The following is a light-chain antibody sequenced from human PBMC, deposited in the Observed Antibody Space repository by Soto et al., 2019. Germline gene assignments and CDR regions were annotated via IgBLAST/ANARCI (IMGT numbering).Light chain of an antibody. CDR1: QGISSY. CDR3: QQLNTFPVT. CDR2: ASS. V-gene: IGKV1-9*01. J-gene: IGKJ5*01. Sequence: DIQLTQSPSFLSASVGDRVTITCRASQGISSYLAWYQQTPGKAPKLLIYASSTLQSGVPSRFSGSGSGTEFTLTISSLQHEDFATYYCQQLNTFPVTFGQGTRLDI.